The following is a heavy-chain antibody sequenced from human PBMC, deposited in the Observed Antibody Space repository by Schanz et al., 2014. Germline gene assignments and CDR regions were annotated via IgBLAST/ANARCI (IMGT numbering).Heavy chain of an antibody. J-gene: IGHJ4*02. CDR1: GYDFHIYA. D-gene: IGHD2-21*01. Sequence: QILLVQPGPEVKKPGASVTVSCKASGYDFHIYAYSWVRQAPGQGPEWIGWISGYTGDTKYAQKFQHRVNMTTDRTTSTVYMELRSLRFDDTAVYYCAKSKSQLPLFDYWGQGTLVAVSS. CDR2: ISGYTGDT. CDR3: AKSKSQLPLFDY. V-gene: IGHV1-18*01.